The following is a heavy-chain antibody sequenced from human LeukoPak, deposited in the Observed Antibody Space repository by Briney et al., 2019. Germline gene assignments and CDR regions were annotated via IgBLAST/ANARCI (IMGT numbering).Heavy chain of an antibody. V-gene: IGHV3-48*02. CDR3: TRAGYCSDASCYVPDY. Sequence: GGSLRLSCAASGFTFSSYAMSWVRQAPGKGLEWVSYIDSSGTIIYYADSVKGRFTISRDNGRNSLYLQMNSLTDKDTAVYYCTRAGYCSDASCYVPDYWGQGTLVTVSS. D-gene: IGHD2-2*01. CDR2: IDSSGTII. CDR1: GFTFSSYA. J-gene: IGHJ4*02.